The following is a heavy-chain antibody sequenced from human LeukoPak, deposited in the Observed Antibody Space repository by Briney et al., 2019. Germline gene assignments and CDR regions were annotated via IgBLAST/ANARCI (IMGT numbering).Heavy chain of an antibody. CDR1: GFTFSSYA. V-gene: IGHV3-30*02. CDR3: AKDSHDFWSGYRWFDP. CDR2: IRYDGSNK. Sequence: GGSLRLFCAASGFTFSSYAMSWVRQAPGKGLEWVAFIRYDGSNKYYADSVKGRFTISRDNSKNTLYLQMNSLRAEDTAVYYCAKDSHDFWSGYRWFDPWGQGTLVTVSS. D-gene: IGHD3-3*01. J-gene: IGHJ5*02.